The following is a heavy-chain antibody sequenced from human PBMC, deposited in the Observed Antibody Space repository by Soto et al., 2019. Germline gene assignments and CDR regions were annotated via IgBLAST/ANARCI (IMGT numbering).Heavy chain of an antibody. J-gene: IGHJ6*03. CDR2: ISSSGGST. D-gene: IGHD3-3*01. CDR1: GFTFSSYA. CDR3: ARLNDFWSGYYYYYYMDV. V-gene: IGHV3-23*01. Sequence: GGSLRLSCAASGFTFSSYAMSWVRQAPGKGLEWVSAISSSGGSTYYADSVKGRFTISRDNSKNTLYLQMNSLRAEDTAVYYCARLNDFWSGYYYYYYMDVWGKGTTVTVSS.